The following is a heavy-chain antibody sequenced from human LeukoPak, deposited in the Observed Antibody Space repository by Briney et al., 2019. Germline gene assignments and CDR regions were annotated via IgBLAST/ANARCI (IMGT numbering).Heavy chain of an antibody. J-gene: IGHJ6*02. CDR1: GFTVSTNY. CDR3: ARDVQSRSGSPYFHGMDV. Sequence: GGSLRLSCAASGFTVSTNYMNWVRQAPGKGLEWVSAIYSRGSTYYADSVKGRFTVSRDNSKNTMYPQMNSLRDEDTALYYCARDVQSRSGSPYFHGMDVWGQGTTVTVSS. CDR2: IYSRGST. V-gene: IGHV3-66*01. D-gene: IGHD3-10*01.